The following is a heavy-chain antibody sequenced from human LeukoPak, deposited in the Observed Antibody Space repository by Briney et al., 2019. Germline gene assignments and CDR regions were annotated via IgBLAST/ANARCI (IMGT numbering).Heavy chain of an antibody. V-gene: IGHV3-23*01. CDR2: FSGGGDS. CDR1: GLTSGIYA. Sequence: GGSLRLSCAASGLTSGIYAMSWVSQAPGKGLEWVSAFSGGGDSFYADSVRGRFSISADKSKNILYLQMNSLRVEDTAVYYCGKEVERHFDLRYWGQGTPVTVSS. CDR3: GKEVERHFDLRY. D-gene: IGHD2-15*01. J-gene: IGHJ4*02.